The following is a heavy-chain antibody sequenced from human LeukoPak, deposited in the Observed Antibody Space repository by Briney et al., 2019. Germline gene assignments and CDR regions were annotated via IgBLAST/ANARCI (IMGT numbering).Heavy chain of an antibody. CDR2: IWYDESNK. CDR1: GFTFSSYG. J-gene: IGHJ6*02. V-gene: IGHV3-33*01. CDR3: ARGPGNTLYYGMDV. Sequence: GGSLRLSCAASGFTFSSYGMYWVRQAPGEGLEWVAVIWYDESNKYYADSVKGRFTISRDNSKNTLYLQMNSLRAEDTAVYYCARGPGNTLYYGMDVWGQGTTVTVSS. D-gene: IGHD3-10*01.